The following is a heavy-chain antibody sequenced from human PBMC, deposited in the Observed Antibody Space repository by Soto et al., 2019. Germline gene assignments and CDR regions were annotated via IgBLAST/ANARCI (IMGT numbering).Heavy chain of an antibody. J-gene: IGHJ5*01. D-gene: IGHD6-19*01. CDR1: GYRFTSYW. CDR3: ARPFDTSGWYDS. V-gene: IGHV5-51*03. Sequence: PGKSLKISCKGSGYRFTSYWIAWVRQMPGKGLECMGIINPDDSDTRYSPSFQGQVTISADKSINTAYLQWSSLKASDTAIYYCARPFDTSGWYDSWGQGTLVTVSS. CDR2: INPDDSDT.